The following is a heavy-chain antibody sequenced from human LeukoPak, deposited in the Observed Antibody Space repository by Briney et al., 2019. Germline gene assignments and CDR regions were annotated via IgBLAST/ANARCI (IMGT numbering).Heavy chain of an antibody. D-gene: IGHD2-2*01. J-gene: IGHJ4*02. V-gene: IGHV4-39*06. CDR1: GGSISSGSHS. Sequence: PSETLSLTCTVSGGSISSGSHSWGWIRQPPGKGLEWIGSMFHSGSTYHNPSLKSRVTISLGPSKNQFALKLSSVTAADTAVYYCAREYCSTTTSCYLGKPATESYFDCWGQGTLVTVSS. CDR2: MFHSGST. CDR3: AREYCSTTTSCYLGKPATESYFDC.